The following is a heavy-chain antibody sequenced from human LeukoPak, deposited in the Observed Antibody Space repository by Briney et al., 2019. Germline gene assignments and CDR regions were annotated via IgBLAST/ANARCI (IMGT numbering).Heavy chain of an antibody. Sequence: ASVKVSCKVSGYTLTELSMHWVRQAPGKGLEWMGGFVPEDGETIYAQKFQGRVTMTEDTSTDTAYMELSSLRSEDTAVYYCATGGPGSGEHLDYWGQGTLVTVSS. CDR3: ATGGPGSGEHLDY. V-gene: IGHV1-24*01. CDR2: FVPEDGET. J-gene: IGHJ4*02. CDR1: GYTLTELS. D-gene: IGHD1/OR15-1a*01.